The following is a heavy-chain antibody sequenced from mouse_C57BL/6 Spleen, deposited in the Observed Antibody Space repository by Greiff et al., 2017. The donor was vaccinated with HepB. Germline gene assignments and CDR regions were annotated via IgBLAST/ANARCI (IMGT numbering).Heavy chain of an antibody. CDR2: IYPRSGNT. V-gene: IGHV1-81*01. D-gene: IGHD3-2*02. CDR1: VYTFPSYG. J-gene: IGHJ3*01. CDR3: ANYRDRSGFSLGC. Sequence: VQLQQSGAELAMPVSSVKLSWNASVYTFPSYGICWVIQRTGQCLEWIGEIYPRSGNTYYTEKFKGKATLPADKSSSTVYMELRSLTSEDSAVYCSANYRDRSGFSLGCWGEVVLATV.